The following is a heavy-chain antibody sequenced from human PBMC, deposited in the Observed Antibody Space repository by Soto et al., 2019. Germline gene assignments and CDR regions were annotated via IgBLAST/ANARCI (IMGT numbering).Heavy chain of an antibody. CDR1: GYTFTGYY. CDR2: INPNSGGT. CDR3: AREKVEMATIDYYYGMDV. J-gene: IGHJ6*02. V-gene: IGHV1-2*04. Sequence: ASVKVSCKASGYTFTGYYMHWVRQAPGQGLEWMGWINPNSGGTNYAQKFQGWVTMTRDTSISTAYMELSRLRSDDTAVYYCAREKVEMATIDYYYGMDVWGQGTKGTV. D-gene: IGHD5-12*01.